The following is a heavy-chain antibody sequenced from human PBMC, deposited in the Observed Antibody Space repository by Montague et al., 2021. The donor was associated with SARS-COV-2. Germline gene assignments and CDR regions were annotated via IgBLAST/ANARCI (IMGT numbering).Heavy chain of an antibody. J-gene: IGHJ5*02. CDR1: GGSITNYY. Sequence: SETLSLTCTVSGGSITNYYWTWIRQSPGRGLEWIGYIYYSATTNYNPSLKSRVTMSIDTSKNQFSLSLSSVTAADSAVYYCARLRRGDYYGAFDPWGQGALVSASS. CDR3: ARLRRGDYYGAFDP. D-gene: IGHD3-22*01. V-gene: IGHV4-59*01. CDR2: IYYSATT.